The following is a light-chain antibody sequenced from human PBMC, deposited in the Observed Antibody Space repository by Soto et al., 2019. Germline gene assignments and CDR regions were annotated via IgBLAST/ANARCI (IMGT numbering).Light chain of an antibody. J-gene: IGKJ3*01. CDR2: DAS. V-gene: IGKV3-15*01. Sequence: EIVMTQSPATLSVSPGERATLSCRASQSIGSTLAWYQQKPGQAPRLLIYDASTRATGIPVRFSGSGSGTEFTLTINSLQSEDFTVYYCQKYNNWPFAFGPGTKVDIK. CDR1: QSIGST. CDR3: QKYNNWPFA.